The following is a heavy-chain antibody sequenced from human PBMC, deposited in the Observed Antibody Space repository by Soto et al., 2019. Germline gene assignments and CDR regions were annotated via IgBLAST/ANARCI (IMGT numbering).Heavy chain of an antibody. J-gene: IGHJ6*02. CDR1: GFTFSSYG. V-gene: IGHV3-33*01. Sequence: QVQLVESGGGVVQPGRSLRLSCAASGFTFSSYGMNWVRQAPGKGLEWVAVIWYDGSNKYYADSVKGRFTISRDNSKNTFYLQMNSLRAEDTAVYYGARGMVRGVTFYYYYYGMDVWGQGTTVTVSS. CDR2: IWYDGSNK. CDR3: ARGMVRGVTFYYYYYGMDV. D-gene: IGHD3-10*01.